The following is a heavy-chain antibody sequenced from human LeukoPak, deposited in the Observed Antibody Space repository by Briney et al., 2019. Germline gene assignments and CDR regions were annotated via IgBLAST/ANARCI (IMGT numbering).Heavy chain of an antibody. Sequence: PSETLSLTCTVSGGSISSYYWSWIRQPPGKGLEWIGRIYTSGSTNYNPSLKSRVTMSVDKSKNQFSLKLSSVTAADTAVYYCAASDYYDSSGYYFDYWGQGTLVTVSS. CDR3: AASDYYDSSGYYFDY. D-gene: IGHD3-22*01. J-gene: IGHJ4*02. CDR1: GGSISSYY. CDR2: IYTSGST. V-gene: IGHV4-4*07.